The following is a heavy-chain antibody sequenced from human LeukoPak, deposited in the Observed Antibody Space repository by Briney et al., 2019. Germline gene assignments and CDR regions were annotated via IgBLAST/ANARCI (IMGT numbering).Heavy chain of an antibody. CDR2: TSHDGTNK. J-gene: IGHJ6*02. V-gene: IGHV3-33*05. CDR3: AKTMVRGDV. CDR1: GFTFRSFG. Sequence: QPGRSLRLSCAASGFTFRSFGMHWVRQAPGKGLEWVTLTSHDGTNKYYADSVKGRFTISRDNSKNTLYLQMNSLRVEDTAVYYCAKTMVRGDVWGQGTTVTVSS. D-gene: IGHD3-10*01.